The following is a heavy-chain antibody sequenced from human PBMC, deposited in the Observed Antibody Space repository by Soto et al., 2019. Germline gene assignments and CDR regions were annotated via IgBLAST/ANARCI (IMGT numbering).Heavy chain of an antibody. V-gene: IGHV1-2*02. CDR1: GCTFTGYY. Sequence: ASVKVSCKASGCTFTGYYMHWVRQAPGQGLEWMGWINPNSGGTNYAQKFQGRVTMTRDTSISTAYMELSRLRSDDTAVYYCARAQNIVGATTPVGYWGQGTLVTVSS. CDR3: ARAQNIVGATTPVGY. D-gene: IGHD1-26*01. J-gene: IGHJ4*02. CDR2: INPNSGGT.